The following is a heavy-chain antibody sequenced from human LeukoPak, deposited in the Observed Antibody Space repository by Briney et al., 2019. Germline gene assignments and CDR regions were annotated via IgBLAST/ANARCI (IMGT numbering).Heavy chain of an antibody. CDR2: IYYSGST. V-gene: IGHV4-39*07. CDR3: ARDRGIAVAGTRDY. Sequence: SETLSLTCTVSGGSISSGRYYWGWIRQPPGKGLEWIGSIYYSGSTYYNPSLKSRVTISVDTSKNQFSLRLTSVTAADTAVYYCARDRGIAVAGTRDYWGQGTLVTVSS. CDR1: GGSISSGRYY. J-gene: IGHJ4*02. D-gene: IGHD6-19*01.